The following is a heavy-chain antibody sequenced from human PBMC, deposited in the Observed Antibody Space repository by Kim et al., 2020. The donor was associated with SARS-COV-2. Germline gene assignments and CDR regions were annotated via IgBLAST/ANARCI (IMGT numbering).Heavy chain of an antibody. Sequence: GGSLRLSCAASGFTFSSYGMHWVRQAPGKGLEWVAVISYDGSNKYYAHSVMGRFTISRDNSQNTLYLQMNSLRAEDTALYYCARDSGSYYRGYYYYGMDV. J-gene: IGHJ6*01. V-gene: IGHV3-33*05. CDR3: ARDSGSYYRGYYYYGMDV. D-gene: IGHD1-26*01. CDR2: ISYDGSNK. CDR1: GFTFSSYG.